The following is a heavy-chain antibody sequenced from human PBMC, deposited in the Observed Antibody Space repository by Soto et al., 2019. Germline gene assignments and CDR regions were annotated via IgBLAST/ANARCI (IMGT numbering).Heavy chain of an antibody. Sequence: EVQLVESGGGLVKPGGSLRLSCAASGFTFSSYSMNWVRQAPGKGLEWVSSISSSSSYIYYADSVKGRFTISRDNAKNSLYLQINSLRSEDTAVYYCARGYSSGWANSFDPWGQGTLVTVSS. CDR1: GFTFSSYS. CDR2: ISSSSSYI. CDR3: ARGYSSGWANSFDP. V-gene: IGHV3-21*01. D-gene: IGHD6-19*01. J-gene: IGHJ5*02.